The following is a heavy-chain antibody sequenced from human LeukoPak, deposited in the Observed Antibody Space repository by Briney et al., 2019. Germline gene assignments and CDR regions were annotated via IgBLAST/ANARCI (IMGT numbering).Heavy chain of an antibody. J-gene: IGHJ4*02. Sequence: GESLKISCEGSGYSFTNYYIGWARQMPGKDLEWMGIIHPGDSDTRYSPSFQGQVTISADKSIRTAYLQWDSLKASDTAMYYCARLSIAAAGGESNSFFDYWGQGTLVTVSS. V-gene: IGHV5-51*01. CDR1: GYSFTNYY. CDR3: ARLSIAAAGGESNSFFDY. CDR2: IHPGDSDT. D-gene: IGHD6-13*01.